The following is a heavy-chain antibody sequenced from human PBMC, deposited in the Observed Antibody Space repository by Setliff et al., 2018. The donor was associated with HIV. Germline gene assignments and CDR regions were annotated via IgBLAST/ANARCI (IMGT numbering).Heavy chain of an antibody. CDR3: AIPPLENTMTTATYSAH. Sequence: PSETLSLTCTVSGDSVNDRSYFWGWIRQPPGKGLEWIGTFYYNGDSRYNPSLKSRVTISLDTPMKQFSLKLTSVSAADTAIYFCAIPPLENTMTTATYSAHWGQGTLVTVSS. CDR2: FYYNGDS. J-gene: IGHJ4*02. V-gene: IGHV4-39*07. CDR1: GDSVNDRSYF. D-gene: IGHD4-17*01.